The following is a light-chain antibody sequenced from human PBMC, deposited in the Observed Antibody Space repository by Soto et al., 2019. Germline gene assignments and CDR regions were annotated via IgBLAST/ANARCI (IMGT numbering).Light chain of an antibody. J-gene: IGKJ5*01. CDR2: WAS. Sequence: DIVMTQSPDSLAVSLGERASINCKSSQSVLYSSNNNNYLASYQQKPGQPPKLLIYWASTRESGVPDRFSGSGSGTDFTLTISSLQAEDVAVYFCQQYNCSPITFGQGTRLEIK. CDR3: QQYNCSPIT. V-gene: IGKV4-1*01. CDR1: QSVLYSSNNNNY.